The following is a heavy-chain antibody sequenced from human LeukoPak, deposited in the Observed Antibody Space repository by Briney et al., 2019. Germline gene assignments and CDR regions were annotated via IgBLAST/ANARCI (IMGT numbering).Heavy chain of an antibody. D-gene: IGHD1-7*01. J-gene: IGHJ3*02. CDR3: ARGGLNFDAFDI. CDR1: GFTFSSYS. Sequence: GGSQRLSCAASGFTFSSYSMNWVRQAPGKGLEWVSSIGSRSTYTYSADSVKGRFTISRDNAKNSLYLQMNSLRAGDAAVYYCARGGLNFDAFDIWGQGTMVIVSS. V-gene: IGHV3-21*01. CDR2: IGSRSTYT.